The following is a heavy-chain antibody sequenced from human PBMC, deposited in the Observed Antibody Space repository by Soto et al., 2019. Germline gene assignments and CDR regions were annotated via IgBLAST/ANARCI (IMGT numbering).Heavy chain of an antibody. CDR1: GFTFSNYW. V-gene: IGHV3-7*01. D-gene: IGHD2-2*01. CDR2: IKQDGSKE. Sequence: GGSLRLSCAASGFTFSNYWMSWVRQAPGKGLAWVANIKQDGSKENYVDSVKGRFTISRDNARNSLYLQMNSLRAEDTAVYYCARYCSSTGCYARGFDSWGQGTLVTVSS. CDR3: ARYCSSTGCYARGFDS. J-gene: IGHJ4*02.